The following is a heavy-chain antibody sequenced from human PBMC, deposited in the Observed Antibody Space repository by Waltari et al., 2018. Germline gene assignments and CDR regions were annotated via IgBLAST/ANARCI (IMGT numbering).Heavy chain of an antibody. V-gene: IGHV4-30-4*01. Sequence: QVQLQESGPGLVKPSQTLSLTCTVSGGSISSADYSWSWIRQPPGKGLECLGYIVYTGSTHYNPSLKSRVTISVETSKNQFSLKLTSVTAADTAVYYCVSYYYDSSGIQYMDVWGKGTTVTISS. CDR3: VSYYYDSSGIQYMDV. J-gene: IGHJ6*03. CDR1: GGSISSADYS. D-gene: IGHD3-22*01. CDR2: IVYTGST.